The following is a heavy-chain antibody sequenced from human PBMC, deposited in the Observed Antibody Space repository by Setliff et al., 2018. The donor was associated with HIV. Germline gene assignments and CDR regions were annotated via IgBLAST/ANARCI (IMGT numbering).Heavy chain of an antibody. CDR3: AREAAHCSGDTCQFTFDS. Sequence: SETLSLTCTVSGGSIISGSYYWSWIRQPAGKALEWIGRIYTSGSTNYNPSLESRVSISLDTSKNQFSLKLTSVTAADTAVYYCAREAAHCSGDTCQFTFDSWGQGKLVTVSS. CDR2: IYTSGST. J-gene: IGHJ4*02. V-gene: IGHV4-61*02. CDR1: GGSIISGSYY. D-gene: IGHD2-15*01.